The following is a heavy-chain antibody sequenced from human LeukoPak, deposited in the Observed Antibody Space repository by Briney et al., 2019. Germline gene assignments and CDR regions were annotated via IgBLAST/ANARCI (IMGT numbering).Heavy chain of an antibody. CDR3: TTKWLRFTSSFDY. D-gene: IGHD5-12*01. CDR2: IKSKTDGGTT. Sequence: GGSLRLSCAASGFTFSNAWMSWVRQAPGKGLEWVGRIKSKTDGGTTDYAAPVKGRLTISRDDSKNTLYLQMNSLKTEDTAVYYCTTKWLRFTSSFDYWGQGTLVTVSS. CDR1: GFTFSNAW. V-gene: IGHV3-15*01. J-gene: IGHJ4*02.